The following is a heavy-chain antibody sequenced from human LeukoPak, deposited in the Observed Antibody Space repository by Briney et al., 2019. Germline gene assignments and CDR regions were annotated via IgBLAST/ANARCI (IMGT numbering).Heavy chain of an antibody. V-gene: IGHV3-21*01. J-gene: IGHJ3*02. Sequence: GGSLRLSCSASGFTFSSYCMNWVRQAPGKGLEWVSSISSSSSYIYNADSVKGRFTISRDNAKNSLYLQMNSLRAEVTAVYYCARDMGGEVVVVAAAIGAFDIWGQGTMVTVSS. CDR2: ISSSSSYI. CDR3: ARDMGGEVVVVAAAIGAFDI. D-gene: IGHD2-2*02. CDR1: GFTFSSYC.